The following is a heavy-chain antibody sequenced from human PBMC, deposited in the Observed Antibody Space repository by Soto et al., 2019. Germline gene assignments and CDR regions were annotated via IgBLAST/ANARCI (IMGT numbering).Heavy chain of an antibody. D-gene: IGHD6-13*01. J-gene: IGHJ4*02. Sequence: QVQLVQSGAEEKKPGASVKVSCKASGYTFTSYAMHWVRQAPGQRLEWMGWINAGNGNTKYSQKFQGRVTITRDTSASTAYMELSSLRSEDTAVHYCARAPGGPGIAEYWGQGTLVTVSS. CDR1: GYTFTSYA. CDR2: INAGNGNT. CDR3: ARAPGGPGIAEY. V-gene: IGHV1-3*05.